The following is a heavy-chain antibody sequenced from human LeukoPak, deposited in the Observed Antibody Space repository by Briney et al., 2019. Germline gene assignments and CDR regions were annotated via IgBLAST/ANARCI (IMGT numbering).Heavy chain of an antibody. CDR2: ISSSSSYI. D-gene: IGHD6-19*01. Sequence: GGSLRLSCAASGFTFSSYSMNWVRQAPGKGLEWVSSISSSSSYIYYADSVKGRFTISRDNAKNSLYLQTNSLRAEDTAVYYCARDQMYSSGWYEAEGAFDIWGQGTMVTVSS. CDR1: GFTFSSYS. CDR3: ARDQMYSSGWYEAEGAFDI. J-gene: IGHJ3*02. V-gene: IGHV3-21*01.